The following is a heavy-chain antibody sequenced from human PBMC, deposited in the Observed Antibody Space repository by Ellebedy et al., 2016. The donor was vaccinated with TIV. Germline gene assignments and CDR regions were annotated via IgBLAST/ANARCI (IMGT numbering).Heavy chain of an antibody. D-gene: IGHD3-22*01. CDR1: GLTFSDYA. CDR2: ISHDGGKK. Sequence: GESLKISCAVSGLTFSDYAMQWVRQAPGKGLEWVAVISHDGGKKEYAESVKGRFTISRDNSKKTLYLQMNSLRAEDTAVYYCAKGRGGGSDTSAPRYYFDYWGLGTLVTVSS. J-gene: IGHJ4*02. V-gene: IGHV3-30-3*01. CDR3: AKGRGGGSDTSAPRYYFDY.